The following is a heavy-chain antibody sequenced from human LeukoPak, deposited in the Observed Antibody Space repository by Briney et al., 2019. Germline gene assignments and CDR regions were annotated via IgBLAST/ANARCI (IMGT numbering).Heavy chain of an antibody. CDR2: INQDGSAQ. CDR1: GFTSGTSW. CDR3: ARSAR. J-gene: IGHJ4*02. V-gene: IGHV3-7*01. Sequence: PGGSLRLSCAASGFTSGTSWMSWVRRAPGKGLEWVANINQDGSAQYYVDSVKGRFTISRDNAKSSLYLQMNRLRAEDTAVYYCARSARWGQGTLVTVSS.